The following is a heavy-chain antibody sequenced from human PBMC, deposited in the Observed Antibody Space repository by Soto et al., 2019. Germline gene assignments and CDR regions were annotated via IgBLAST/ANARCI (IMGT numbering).Heavy chain of an antibody. D-gene: IGHD2-8*01. CDR1: GYTFTSYH. Sequence: QVHVVQSGAEVKKPGASVKVSCKSSGYTFTSYHIYWVRQATGQGLEWVGWMNPNSGDTGYAQKFQDRVTMTRNTAISTAYMELSSLRSDDTAVYYCARICPNGVCFDYWGQGTLVTVSS. CDR2: MNPNSGDT. J-gene: IGHJ4*02. V-gene: IGHV1-8*01. CDR3: ARICPNGVCFDY.